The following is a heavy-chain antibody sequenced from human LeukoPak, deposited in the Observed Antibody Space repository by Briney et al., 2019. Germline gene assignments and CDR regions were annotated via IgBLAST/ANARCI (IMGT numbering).Heavy chain of an antibody. CDR3: AKDRTSSRTSHLVDY. J-gene: IGHJ4*02. V-gene: IGHV3-23*01. D-gene: IGHD2-2*01. Sequence: GGSLRFSCAASGFTFSSYAMSWVRQAPGKGLEWVSAISGGGGSTYYADSVKGRFTISRDNSKNTLYLQMNSLRAEDTAVYYCAKDRTSSRTSHLVDYWGQGTLVTVSS. CDR2: ISGGGGST. CDR1: GFTFSSYA.